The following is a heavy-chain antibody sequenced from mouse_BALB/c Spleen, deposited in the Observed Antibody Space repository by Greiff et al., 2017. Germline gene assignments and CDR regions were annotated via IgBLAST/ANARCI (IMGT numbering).Heavy chain of an antibody. CDR2: IDPSDSYT. CDR3: ARSPITCFDY. J-gene: IGHJ2*01. V-gene: IGHV1-69*02. D-gene: IGHD1-1*01. CDR1: GYTFTSYW. Sequence: QVQLQQPGAELVKPGASVKLSCKASGYTFTSYWMHWVKQRPGQGLEWIGEIDPSDSYTNYNQKFKGKATLTVDKSSSTAYMQLSSLTSEDSAVYYCARSPITCFDYWGQGTTLTVSS.